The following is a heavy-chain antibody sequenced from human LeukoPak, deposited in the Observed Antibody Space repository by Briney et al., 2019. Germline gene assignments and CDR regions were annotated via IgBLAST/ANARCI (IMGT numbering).Heavy chain of an antibody. V-gene: IGHV3-7*01. CDR2: IKRDGSEK. Sequence: PGGSLRLSCAASGFTFSSYWMSWVRQAPGKGLEWVANIKRDGSEKYYVDSVKGRFTISRDNAKNSLYLQMNSLRAEDTAVYYCARDGQLLYYYYYYGMDVWGQGTTVTVSS. J-gene: IGHJ6*02. CDR3: ARDGQLLYYYYYYGMDV. CDR1: GFTFSSYW. D-gene: IGHD2-2*02.